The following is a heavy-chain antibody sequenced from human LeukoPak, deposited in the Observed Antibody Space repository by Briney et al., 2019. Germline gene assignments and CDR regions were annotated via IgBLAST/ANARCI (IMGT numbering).Heavy chain of an antibody. CDR1: GFTFSSYA. V-gene: IGHV3-23*01. CDR2: ISGSAGTT. Sequence: GGSLRLSCAASGFTFSSYAMSWVRQAAGKGLEWVSAISGSAGTTYYADSVKGRFTISRDNSKNTLYLQMNSLRAEDTDVYYCAKDNSGNYLGRDYFDYWGQGTLVTVSS. CDR3: AKDNSGNYLGRDYFDY. D-gene: IGHD1-26*01. J-gene: IGHJ4*02.